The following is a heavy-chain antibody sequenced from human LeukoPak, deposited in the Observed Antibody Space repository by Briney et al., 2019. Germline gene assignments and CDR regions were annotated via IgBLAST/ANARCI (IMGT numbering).Heavy chain of an antibody. CDR1: GFTFSSSA. J-gene: IGHJ6*03. V-gene: IGHV3-23*01. CDR3: ARGGQNYYYYMDV. CDR2: ISGGGGST. Sequence: PGGSLRLSCAASGFTFSSSAMSWVRQAPGKGLEWLSTISGGGGSTYYADSVKGRFTISRDNSKNTLYLHMKSLRAEDTAVYYCARGGQNYYYYMDVWGKGTTVTVSS.